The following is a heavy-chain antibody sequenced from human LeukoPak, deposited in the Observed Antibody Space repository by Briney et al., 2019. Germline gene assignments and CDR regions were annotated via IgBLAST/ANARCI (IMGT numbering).Heavy chain of an antibody. J-gene: IGHJ4*02. CDR2: IRYDGSNK. V-gene: IGHV3-30*02. CDR3: AKDQEWVLGY. CDR1: GFTFSSYG. D-gene: IGHD3-3*01. Sequence: GGSLRLSCAASGFTFSSYGMHWVRQAPGKGLEWVAFIRYDGSNKYYADSAKGRFTISRDNSKNTLYLQMNSLRAEDTAVYYCAKDQEWVLGYWGQGTLVTVSS.